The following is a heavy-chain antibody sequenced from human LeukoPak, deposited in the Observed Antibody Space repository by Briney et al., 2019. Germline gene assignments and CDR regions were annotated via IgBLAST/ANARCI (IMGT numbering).Heavy chain of an antibody. CDR3: AKDPGVLGPRIAGAGFFDY. J-gene: IGHJ4*02. V-gene: IGHV3-30*18. D-gene: IGHD6-19*01. CDR2: ISYDGSNK. CDR1: GFTFSSYG. Sequence: PGGSLRLSCAASGFTFSSYGMHWVRQAPGKGLEWVAVISYDGSNKYYADSVKGRFTISRDNSRNTLYLQMNSLRAEDTAVYYCAKDPGVLGPRIAGAGFFDYGGQGTLVTVPS.